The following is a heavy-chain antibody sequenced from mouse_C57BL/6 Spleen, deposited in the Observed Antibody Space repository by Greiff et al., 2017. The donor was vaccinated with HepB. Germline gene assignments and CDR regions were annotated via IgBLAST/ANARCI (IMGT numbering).Heavy chain of an antibody. J-gene: IGHJ1*03. CDR2: IYPGDGDT. CDR3: ARKGIYYYGSSYREYFDV. V-gene: IGHV1-80*01. Sequence: QLQESGAELVKPGASVKISCKASGYAFSSYWMNWVKQRPGKGLEWIGQIYPGDGDTNYNGKFKGKATLTADKSSSTAYMQLSSLTSEDSAVYFCARKGIYYYGSSYREYFDVWGTGTTVTVSS. CDR1: GYAFSSYW. D-gene: IGHD1-1*01.